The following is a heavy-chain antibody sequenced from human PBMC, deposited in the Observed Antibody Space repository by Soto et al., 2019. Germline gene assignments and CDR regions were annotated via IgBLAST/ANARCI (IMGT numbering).Heavy chain of an antibody. V-gene: IGHV1-8*01. J-gene: IGHJ5*02. Sequence: QVQLVQSGAEVKKPGASVKVSCKASGYTFTSYDINWVRQATGQGLEWMGWMNPNSGNTGYAQKFQGRVTMTRNTSISTAYMELSSLRSEDTAVYYCARSYIVVVPDYEWFDPWGQGTLVTVSS. CDR1: GYTFTSYD. D-gene: IGHD2-2*01. CDR3: ARSYIVVVPDYEWFDP. CDR2: MNPNSGNT.